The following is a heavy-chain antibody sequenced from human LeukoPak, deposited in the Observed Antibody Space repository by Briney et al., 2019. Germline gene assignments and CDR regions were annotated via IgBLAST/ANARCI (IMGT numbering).Heavy chain of an antibody. CDR2: IYHSGST. V-gene: IGHV4-38-2*01. Sequence: PSETLSLTCAVSGFSISSGYYWGWIRQPPGKGLEWIGSIYHSGSTYYNPSFKSRVTISVDTSKNQFSLKLSSVTAADTAVYYCASLYCSSTSCYTGAEYFQHWGQGTLVTVSS. CDR3: ASLYCSSTSCYTGAEYFQH. J-gene: IGHJ1*01. CDR1: GFSISSGYY. D-gene: IGHD2-2*02.